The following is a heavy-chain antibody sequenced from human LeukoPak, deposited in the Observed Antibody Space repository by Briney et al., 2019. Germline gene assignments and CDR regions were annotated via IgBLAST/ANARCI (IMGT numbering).Heavy chain of an antibody. J-gene: IGHJ4*02. CDR3: AKIPGGYYYDSSGYEGPIDY. CDR1: GFTFSSYG. CDR2: ISYDGSNK. Sequence: GALRLSCAASGFTFSSYGMHWVRQAPGKGLEWVAVISYDGSNKYYADSVKGRFTISRDNSKNTLYLQMNSLRAEDTAVYYCAKIPGGYYYDSSGYEGPIDYWGQGTLVTVSS. V-gene: IGHV3-30*18. D-gene: IGHD3-22*01.